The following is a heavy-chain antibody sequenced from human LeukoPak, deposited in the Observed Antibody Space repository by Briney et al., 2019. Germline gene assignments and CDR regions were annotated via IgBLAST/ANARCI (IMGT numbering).Heavy chain of an antibody. CDR1: GFTFSSYS. CDR2: ISSSSSTI. Sequence: PGGSLRLSCAASGFTFSSYSMNWVRQAPGKGLEWVSYISSSSSTIYYADSVKGRFTISRDNAKNSLYLQMNSLRAEDTAVYYCAREWSSGYSFPYYYYGMDVWGQGTTVTVSS. CDR3: AREWSSGYSFPYYYYGMDV. J-gene: IGHJ6*02. D-gene: IGHD5-18*01. V-gene: IGHV3-48*04.